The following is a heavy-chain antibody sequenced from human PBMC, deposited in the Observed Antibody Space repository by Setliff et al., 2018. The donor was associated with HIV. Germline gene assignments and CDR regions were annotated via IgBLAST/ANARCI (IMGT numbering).Heavy chain of an antibody. CDR1: GYSISSAYF. CDR2: IYFSGST. D-gene: IGHD3-9*01. Sequence: SETLSLTCAVSGYSISSAYFWGWIRRPPGTGLDWIGSIYFSGSTYYNPSLESRVTISIDTSKNQFSLHLKSVTPEDSAVYYCAGGTWFDGLDSWSQGSLVTVSS. J-gene: IGHJ4*02. CDR3: AGGTWFDGLDS. V-gene: IGHV4-38-2*01.